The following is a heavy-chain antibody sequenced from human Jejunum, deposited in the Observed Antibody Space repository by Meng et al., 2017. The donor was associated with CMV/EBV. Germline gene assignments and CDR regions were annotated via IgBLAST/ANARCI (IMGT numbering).Heavy chain of an antibody. CDR2: ISFDEGRK. CDR3: ARDPHDFWNGRNWFDP. CDR1: FNFNTYG. J-gene: IGHJ5*02. D-gene: IGHD3-3*01. Sequence: FNFNTYGMHWVRQAPGKGLEWVAVISFDEGRKYYGDSVKGRFTISRDNLKNTLYLQMNSLRVEDTAVYYCARDPHDFWNGRNWFDPWGQGTVVTVSS. V-gene: IGHV3-30*19.